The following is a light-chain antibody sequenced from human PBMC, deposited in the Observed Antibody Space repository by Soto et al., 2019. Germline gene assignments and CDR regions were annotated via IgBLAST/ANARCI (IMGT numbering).Light chain of an antibody. CDR3: QQRSNWPATYT. Sequence: VLTQSPATLSLSPGDTATLSCRARQSVMSYLSWYQQKPGQAPRLLIYDASNRATGIPARFSGSGSGTDFTLTISSLEPEDFAVYYCQQRSNWPATYTFGQGTKLEIK. J-gene: IGKJ2*01. CDR1: QSVMSY. CDR2: DAS. V-gene: IGKV3-11*01.